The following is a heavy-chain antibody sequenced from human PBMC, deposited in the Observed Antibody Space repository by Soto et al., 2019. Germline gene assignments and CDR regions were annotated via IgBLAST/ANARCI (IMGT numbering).Heavy chain of an antibody. J-gene: IGHJ6*03. D-gene: IGHD2-2*01. Sequence: SETLSLTCTVSGGSISRSNYYWAWIRQPPGKGLEWIGSIYYSGSTYYNPSLKSRVTISLDTSKNQFSLKLRSVTAADTAVFYCARHLGICTSTSCYEHYYYMDVWGRGTTVTVSS. CDR3: ARHLGICTSTSCYEHYYYMDV. CDR2: IYYSGST. V-gene: IGHV4-39*01. CDR1: GGSISRSNYY.